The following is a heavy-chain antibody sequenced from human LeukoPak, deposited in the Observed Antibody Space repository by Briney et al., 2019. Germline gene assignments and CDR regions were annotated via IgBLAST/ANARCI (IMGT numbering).Heavy chain of an antibody. CDR2: ISAYNGNT. V-gene: IGHV1-18*04. CDR3: ARDPYYGSGSSTNWFDP. J-gene: IGHJ5*02. CDR1: GYTFTGYY. Sequence: ASVKVSCKASGYTFTGYYMHWVRQAPGQGLEWMGWISAYNGNTNYAQKLQGRVTMTTDTSTSTAYMELRSLRSDDTAVYYCARDPYYGSGSSTNWFDPWGQGTLVTVSS. D-gene: IGHD3-10*01.